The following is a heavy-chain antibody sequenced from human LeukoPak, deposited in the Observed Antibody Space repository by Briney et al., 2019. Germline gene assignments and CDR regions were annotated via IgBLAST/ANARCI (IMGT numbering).Heavy chain of an antibody. V-gene: IGHV3-21*01. CDR3: AKDPDSYGHFDY. CDR1: GFTFSSYS. J-gene: IGHJ4*02. D-gene: IGHD5-18*01. CDR2: ISSSSSYI. Sequence: NPGGSLRLSCAASGFTFSSYSMNWVRQAPGKGLEWVSSISSSSSYIYYADSVKGRFTISRDNAKNSLYLQMNSLRAEDTAVYYCAKDPDSYGHFDYWGQGTLVTVSS.